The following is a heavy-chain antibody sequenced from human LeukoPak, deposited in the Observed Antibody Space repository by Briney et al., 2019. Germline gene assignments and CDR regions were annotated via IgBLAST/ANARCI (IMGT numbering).Heavy chain of an antibody. V-gene: IGHV3-30*02. CDR1: GFTFSTYA. Sequence: GGSLRLSCAASGFTFSTYAMHWVRQAPGKGLEWVAFIRYDGSNKYYADSVKGRFTISRDSSKNTLYLQMNSLRAEDTAVYYCAKDPSYYDFWSSYENDYWGQGTLVTVSS. J-gene: IGHJ4*02. CDR3: AKDPSYYDFWSSYENDY. D-gene: IGHD3-3*01. CDR2: IRYDGSNK.